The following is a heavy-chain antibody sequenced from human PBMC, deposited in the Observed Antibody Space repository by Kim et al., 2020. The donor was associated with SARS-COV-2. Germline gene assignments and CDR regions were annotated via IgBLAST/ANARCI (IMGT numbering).Heavy chain of an antibody. CDR1: GGSVSSGRYY. CDR3: ARWVGRWELRSYYFDY. Sequence: SETLSLTCTVSGGSVSSGRYYWNWIRQPPGKGLEWIGYIYYSVRTNYNPSLKSRVTISVDTTKHQFSLKLSSVTDADTAVYYCARWVGRWELRSYYFDYWGQGTLVTVSS. D-gene: IGHD1-26*01. J-gene: IGHJ4*02. CDR2: IYYSVRT. V-gene: IGHV4-61*01.